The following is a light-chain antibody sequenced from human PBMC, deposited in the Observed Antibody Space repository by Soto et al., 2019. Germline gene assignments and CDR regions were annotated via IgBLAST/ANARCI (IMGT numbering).Light chain of an antibody. V-gene: IGLV2-14*01. CDR1: SSDVGAYNL. J-gene: IGLJ1*01. CDR2: DVY. CDR3: VSWDDSLSGLV. Sequence: QSALTQPASVSGSPGQSITISCTGTSSDVGAYNLVSWYQQHPGRAPKLMIYDVYDRPSGVSNRFSGSKSGNTASLTISGLRSEDEADYYCVSWDDSLSGLVFGTGTKVTVL.